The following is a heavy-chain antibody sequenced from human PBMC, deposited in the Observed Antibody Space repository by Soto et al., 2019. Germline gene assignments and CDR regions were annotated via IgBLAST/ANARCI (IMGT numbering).Heavy chain of an antibody. D-gene: IGHD4-17*01. CDR2: IYHSGST. CDR1: GGSFSGYD. V-gene: IGHV4-30-2*01. CDR3: ARATVTRLDY. Sequence: PSETLSLTCAVYGGSFSGYDLTGIRQPPGKGLEWIGYIYHSGSTYYNPSLKSRVTISVDRSKNQFSLKLSSVTAADTAVYYCARATVTRLDYWGQGTLVTVSS. J-gene: IGHJ4*02.